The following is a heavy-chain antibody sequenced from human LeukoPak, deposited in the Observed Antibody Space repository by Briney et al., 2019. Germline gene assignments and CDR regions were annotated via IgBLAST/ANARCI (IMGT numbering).Heavy chain of an antibody. CDR3: AREGGSYRSFDY. V-gene: IGHV4-38-2*02. D-gene: IGHD1-26*01. J-gene: IGHJ4*02. Sequence: SETLSLTCTVSGYSISSGYYWGWIRQPPGKGLEWIGSISHSGSPYYNPSLKSRVTISVDTSKNQFSLKLSSVTAADTAVYYCAREGGSYRSFDYWGQGTLVTVSS. CDR1: GYSISSGYY. CDR2: ISHSGSP.